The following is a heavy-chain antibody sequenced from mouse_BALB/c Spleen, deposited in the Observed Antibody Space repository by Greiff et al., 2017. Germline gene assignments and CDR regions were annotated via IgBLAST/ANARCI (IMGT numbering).Heavy chain of an antibody. D-gene: IGHD2-2*01. CDR1: GYTFTSYV. CDR2: INPYNDGT. V-gene: IGHV1-14*01. Sequence: EVQLQQSGPELVKPGASVKMSCKASGYTFTSYVMHWVKQKPGQGLEWIGYINPYNDGTKYNEKFKGKATLTSDKSSSTAYMELSSLTSEDSAVYYCARGFYYGYDEGSWGYWGQGTSVTVSS. CDR3: ARGFYYGYDEGSWGY. J-gene: IGHJ4*01.